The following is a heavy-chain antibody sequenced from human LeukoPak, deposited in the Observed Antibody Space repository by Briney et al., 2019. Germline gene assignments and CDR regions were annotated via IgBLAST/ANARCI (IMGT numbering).Heavy chain of an antibody. J-gene: IGHJ3*02. V-gene: IGHV4-59*01. CDR2: IYYSGST. Sequence: PSETLSLTCTVSGGSISSYYWSWIRQPPGKGLEWIGYIYYSGSTNYNPSLKSRVTILVDTSKDQFSLKLSSVTAADTAVYYCARGLGYCSGGSCYRAFDIWGQGTMVTVSS. D-gene: IGHD2-15*01. CDR1: GGSISSYY. CDR3: ARGLGYCSGGSCYRAFDI.